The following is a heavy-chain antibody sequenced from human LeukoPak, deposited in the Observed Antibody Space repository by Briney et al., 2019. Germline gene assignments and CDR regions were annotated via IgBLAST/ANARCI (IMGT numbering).Heavy chain of an antibody. CDR2: INHSEST. V-gene: IGHV4-34*01. Sequence: SAALSLPFAVYGGSFSGYYWGWIRQPPGKGLEWIGEINHSESTNYNPSLKSRVTISVDTSKNQFSLKLRSVTAADTAVYYCASNALHYDILTGYERVFDYWGQGTLVTVSS. CDR3: ASNALHYDILTGYERVFDY. J-gene: IGHJ4*02. CDR1: GGSFSGYY. D-gene: IGHD3-9*01.